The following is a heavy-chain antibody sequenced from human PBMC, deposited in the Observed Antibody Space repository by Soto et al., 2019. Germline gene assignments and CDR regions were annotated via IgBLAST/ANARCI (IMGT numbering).Heavy chain of an antibody. Sequence: QVQLQESGPGLVKPSGTLSLTCAVSGGSISSSNWWSWVRQPPGKGLEWIGEIYHSGSTNYNPSLKSRVTISVDKSKNQFSLKLSSVTAADTAVYYCARDPAVFGVVRASWYYYGMDVWGQGTTVTVSS. J-gene: IGHJ6*02. CDR2: IYHSGST. CDR1: GGSISSSNW. V-gene: IGHV4-4*02. D-gene: IGHD3-3*01. CDR3: ARDPAVFGVVRASWYYYGMDV.